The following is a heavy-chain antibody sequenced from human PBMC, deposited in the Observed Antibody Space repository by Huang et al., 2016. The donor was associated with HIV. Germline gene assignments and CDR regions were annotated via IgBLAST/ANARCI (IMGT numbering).Heavy chain of an antibody. D-gene: IGHD3-9*01. J-gene: IGHJ2*01. CDR2: INNGGST. CDR1: GGSFTNYY. Sequence: QQQLQQWGAGLLKPSETLSLTCAVYGGSFTNYYWGCIRPPPGKGLEWFGGINNGGSTKDRPSLKSRVTVSLDTSKNQVALKLTSVSAADTAVYYCVRGPRYVSVDWYARLRNYWFFDLWGRGSLVSVSS. CDR3: VRGPRYVSVDWYARLRNYWFFDL. V-gene: IGHV4-34*01.